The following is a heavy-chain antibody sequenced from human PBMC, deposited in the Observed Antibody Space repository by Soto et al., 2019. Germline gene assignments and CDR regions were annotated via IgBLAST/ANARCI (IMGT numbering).Heavy chain of an antibody. CDR1: GFTVKGNY. CDR3: ARSYSSGWEFDY. D-gene: IGHD6-19*01. Sequence: PGGSLRLSCAPSGFTVKGNYAGWARQAPGKGLEWVSYISSTGRTIYYADSVKGRFTVSRDNAQNSLSLKLNSLRVEDTAVYYCARSYSSGWEFDYWGQGTQVTVSS. J-gene: IGHJ4*02. V-gene: IGHV3-11*01. CDR2: ISSTGRTI.